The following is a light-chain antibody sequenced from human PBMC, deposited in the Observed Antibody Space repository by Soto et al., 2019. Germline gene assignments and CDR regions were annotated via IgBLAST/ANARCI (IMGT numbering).Light chain of an antibody. CDR2: GAS. CDR1: QSVSSN. Sequence: EIVMTQSPATLSVSPGERATLSCRASQSVSSNLAWYQQQPGQAPRLLIYGASTRATGIPARFSGSGSWTEFTLTITSLQSEDFAVYYCQQYNNWPPLTFGGGTKVEIK. V-gene: IGKV3-15*01. CDR3: QQYNNWPPLT. J-gene: IGKJ4*01.